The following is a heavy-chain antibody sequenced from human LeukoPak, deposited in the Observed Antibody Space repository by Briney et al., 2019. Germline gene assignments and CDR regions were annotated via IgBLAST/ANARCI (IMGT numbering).Heavy chain of an antibody. Sequence: ASVKVSCKASGYSFTSYGISWVRQAPGQGLEWMGWISGYNGNTNYEQKVQGRVTMTTDTSTSTAYMEVRSLRSDDTAVYYCARDRCRLDDSRGYYSFTNWGQGTLVTVSS. D-gene: IGHD3-22*01. CDR1: GYSFTSYG. CDR2: ISGYNGNT. J-gene: IGHJ4*02. V-gene: IGHV1-18*01. CDR3: ARDRCRLDDSRGYYSFTN.